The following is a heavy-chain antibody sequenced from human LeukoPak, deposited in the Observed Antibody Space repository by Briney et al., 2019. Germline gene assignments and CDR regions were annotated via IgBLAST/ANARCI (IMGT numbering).Heavy chain of an antibody. CDR1: GFAFSSNW. J-gene: IGHJ4*02. D-gene: IGHD7-27*01. CDR2: INSGGSGT. V-gene: IGHV3-74*01. Sequence: AGGSLRLSCAASGFAFSSNWMHWVRQTPGEGLVWVSRINSGGSGTSYADSVEGRFTISRDNAKNTLYLQMNSLRAEDTAVYYCATSLGPLTEYWGQGTLVTVSS. CDR3: ATSLGPLTEY.